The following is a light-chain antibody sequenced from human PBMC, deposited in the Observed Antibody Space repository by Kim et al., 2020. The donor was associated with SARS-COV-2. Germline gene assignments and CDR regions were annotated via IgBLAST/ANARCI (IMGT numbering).Light chain of an antibody. V-gene: IGLV4-69*01. CDR3: QTWGSGFWV. CDR2: LNDTGAP. Sequence: RHARTLSGRPSTYGIACHRQQPGKAPRFLMNLNDTGAPFGGDGIPDRFSGCSSGAERYLTISGLQSEEEADYYCQTWGSGFWVFGGGTQLTVL. J-gene: IGLJ3*02. CDR1: GRPSTYG.